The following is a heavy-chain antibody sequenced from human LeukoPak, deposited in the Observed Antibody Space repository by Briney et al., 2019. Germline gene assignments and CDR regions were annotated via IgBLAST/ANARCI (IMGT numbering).Heavy chain of an antibody. D-gene: IGHD3-3*01. CDR3: ATGIFGVDY. Sequence: PGGSLRLSCAASGFILSNYWMTWVRQAPGKGLEWVANINQDGSAKHYVDSVKGRFTIFRDIAKNSLYLQMNSLGAEDTAMYYCATGIFGVDYWGQGTLVTVSS. CDR1: GFILSNYW. J-gene: IGHJ4*02. CDR2: INQDGSAK. V-gene: IGHV3-7*01.